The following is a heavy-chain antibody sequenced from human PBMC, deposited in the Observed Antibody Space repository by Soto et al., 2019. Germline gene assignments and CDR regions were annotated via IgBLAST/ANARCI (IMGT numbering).Heavy chain of an antibody. D-gene: IGHD5-12*01. CDR2: INPLLSTT. V-gene: IGHV1-3*01. CDR3: ARDSPIGSTFSGYDAIDY. Sequence: ASVKVSCKASGYTFTTYHIHWVRQAPGQSLEWMGRINPLLSTTKYAQKFQGRLTITADRSTGTAYMELNSLRSEDTAVYYCARDSPIGSTFSGYDAIDYWGQGTLVTVSS. J-gene: IGHJ4*02. CDR1: GYTFTTYH.